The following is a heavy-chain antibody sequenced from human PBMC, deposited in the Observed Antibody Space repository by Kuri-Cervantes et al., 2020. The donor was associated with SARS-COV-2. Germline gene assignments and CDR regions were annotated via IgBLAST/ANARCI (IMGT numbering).Heavy chain of an antibody. D-gene: IGHD1-26*01. V-gene: IGHV3-30-3*01. CDR3: ARLEATNYFDY. CDR1: GFTFSSYA. J-gene: IGHJ4*02. CDR2: ISYDGSNK. Sequence: GESLKISCAASGFTFSSYAMHWVRQAPGKGLEWVAVISYDGSNKYYADSVKGRFTISRDNSKNTQYLQMNSLRAEDTAVYYCARLEATNYFDYWGQGTLVTVSS.